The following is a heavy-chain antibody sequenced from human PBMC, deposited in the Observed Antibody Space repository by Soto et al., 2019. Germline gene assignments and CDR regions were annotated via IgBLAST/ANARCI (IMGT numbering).Heavy chain of an antibody. D-gene: IGHD5-18*01. CDR2: INPIDAST. J-gene: IGHJ6*02. CDR3: ARKGYTYRKSGLDV. Sequence: QAHLEQSGTEMKNPGASVKVSCKASGYGFTNYYMHWVRQTPGQGLEWVGVINPIDASTRYTQKFQDRVTLTTDTSTSTVYLELSSLQSDDTAVSYCARKGYTYRKSGLDVWGQGTTVIVSS. V-gene: IGHV1-46*01. CDR1: GYGFTNYY.